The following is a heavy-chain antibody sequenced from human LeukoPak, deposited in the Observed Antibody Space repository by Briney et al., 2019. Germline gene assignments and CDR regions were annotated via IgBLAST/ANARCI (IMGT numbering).Heavy chain of an antibody. CDR2: ISGTGAST. Sequence: QPGGSLRLSCAASGLTFSNYAMSWVRQAPGKGLEWVSGISGTGASTYYADSVKGRFTISRDNSKNTLYLQMNSLRAEDTAVYYCARVGSLDCSGGSCYRGWFDPWGQGTLVTVSS. D-gene: IGHD2-15*01. CDR1: GLTFSNYA. J-gene: IGHJ5*02. CDR3: ARVGSLDCSGGSCYRGWFDP. V-gene: IGHV3-23*01.